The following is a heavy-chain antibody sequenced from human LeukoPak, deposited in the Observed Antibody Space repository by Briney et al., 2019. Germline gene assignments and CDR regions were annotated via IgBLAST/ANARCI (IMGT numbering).Heavy chain of an antibody. V-gene: IGHV3-30-3*01. J-gene: IGHJ1*01. D-gene: IGHD6-13*01. Sequence: GKSLRLSCAASGFTFNSYAMHWVRQAPGKGLEWVAVTSFDGTEAYYADSVRGRFTISRDNAKNSLYLQMNSLAVEDTAVYYCTTPAAGPRAEYSQYWGQGTLVTVSS. CDR1: GFTFNSYA. CDR2: TSFDGTEA. CDR3: TTPAAGPRAEYSQY.